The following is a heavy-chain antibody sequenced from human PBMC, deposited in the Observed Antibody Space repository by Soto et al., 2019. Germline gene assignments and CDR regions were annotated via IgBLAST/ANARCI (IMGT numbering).Heavy chain of an antibody. V-gene: IGHV4-59*08. CDR1: GGSISSYY. CDR3: ARLIGNSWLDS. D-gene: IGHD1-26*01. J-gene: IGHJ5*01. CDR2: IYSSGST. Sequence: SETLSLTCTVSGGSISSYYWSWIRQPPGKGLEWIGYIYSSGSTSYNPSLKSRVTISVDTSNNQVSLQLNSVTPDDTAVYYCARLIGNSWLDSWGQGTLVTVSS.